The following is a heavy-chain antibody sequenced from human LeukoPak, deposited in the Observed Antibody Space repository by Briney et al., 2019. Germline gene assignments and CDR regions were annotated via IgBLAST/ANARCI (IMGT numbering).Heavy chain of an antibody. D-gene: IGHD3-22*01. CDR2: ISGSGDST. J-gene: IGHJ4*02. Sequence: GGSLRLSCAASGFTFSTYAMSWVRQAPGKGLEWVSLISGSGDSTYYADSVKGQSTISRDNSKNTLYLQMNSLRAEDTAIYYCARYSSGYYNDFDYWGQGTLVTVSS. CDR1: GFTFSTYA. CDR3: ARYSSGYYNDFDY. V-gene: IGHV3-23*01.